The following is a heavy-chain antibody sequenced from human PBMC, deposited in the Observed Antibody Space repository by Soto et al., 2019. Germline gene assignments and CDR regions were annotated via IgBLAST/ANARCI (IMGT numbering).Heavy chain of an antibody. Sequence: GGSLRLSCAASGFTFSSYAMSWVRQAPGKGLEWVSAISGSGGSTYYADSVKGRFTISRDNSKNTLYLQMNSLRAEDTAVYYCAKDRRGTFGLTGVADYWGQGTLVTVSS. D-gene: IGHD7-27*01. CDR3: AKDRRGTFGLTGVADY. CDR2: ISGSGGST. CDR1: GFTFSSYA. J-gene: IGHJ4*02. V-gene: IGHV3-23*01.